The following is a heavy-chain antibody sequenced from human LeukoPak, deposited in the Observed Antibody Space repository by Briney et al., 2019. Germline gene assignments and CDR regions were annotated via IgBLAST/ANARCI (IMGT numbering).Heavy chain of an antibody. CDR1: DGSISSYY. D-gene: IGHD1-1*01. CDR2: IYTSGST. Sequence: SETLSLTCTVSDGSISSYYWSWIRQPAGKGLEWIGRIYTSGSTNYNPSLKSRVTMSVDTSKNQFSLNLRSVTAADTAVYYCARYVPVRTGTTRASFDYWGQGTLVTVSS. CDR3: ARYVPVRTGTTRASFDY. J-gene: IGHJ4*02. V-gene: IGHV4-4*07.